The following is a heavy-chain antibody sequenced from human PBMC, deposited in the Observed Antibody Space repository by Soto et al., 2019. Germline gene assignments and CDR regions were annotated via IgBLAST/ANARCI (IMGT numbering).Heavy chain of an antibody. J-gene: IGHJ4*02. CDR3: ARAVVAGLFDY. V-gene: IGHV1-8*01. Sequence: SVKISCKSSAYTLTGYDINLVRQATGQGLEWMGWMNPNIGNTGYAQKFHGRVTMTRNTSISKAYMELSSLRSEDTAVYYCARAVVAGLFDYWGQGTLVTVSS. CDR2: MNPNIGNT. D-gene: IGHD6-19*01. CDR1: AYTLTGYD.